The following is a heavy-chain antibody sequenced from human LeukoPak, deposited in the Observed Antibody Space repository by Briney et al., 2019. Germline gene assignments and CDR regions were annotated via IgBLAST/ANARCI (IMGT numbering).Heavy chain of an antibody. CDR1: GGSISSYY. J-gene: IGHJ4*02. Sequence: SETLSLTCTVSGGSISSYYWSSIRQPPGKGLEWIGYIYYSGSTNYNPSLKSRVTISVDTSKNQFSLKLSSVTAADTAVYYCASGTTTVDYWGQGTLVTVSS. D-gene: IGHD4-11*01. CDR3: ASGTTTVDY. V-gene: IGHV4-59*01. CDR2: IYYSGST.